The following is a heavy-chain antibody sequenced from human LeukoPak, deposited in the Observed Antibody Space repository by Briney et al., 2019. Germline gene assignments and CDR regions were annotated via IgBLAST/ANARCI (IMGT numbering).Heavy chain of an antibody. J-gene: IGHJ6*03. V-gene: IGHV4-4*07. Sequence: SETLSLTCTVFGGSISSYYWSWIRQPAGKGLEWIGRIYTSGSTNYNPSLKSRVTMSVDTSKNQFSLKLSSVTAADTAVYYCARGIGYSYGYSYYYYMDVWGKGTTVTVSS. D-gene: IGHD5-18*01. CDR1: GGSISSYY. CDR2: IYTSGST. CDR3: ARGIGYSYGYSYYYYMDV.